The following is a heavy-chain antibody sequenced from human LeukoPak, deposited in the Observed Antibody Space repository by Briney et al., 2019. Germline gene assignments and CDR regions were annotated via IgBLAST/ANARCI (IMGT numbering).Heavy chain of an antibody. V-gene: IGHV4-59*01. CDR3: AREGSSSSWDY. CDR2: ISYGGRT. J-gene: IGHJ4*02. Sequence: SETLSLTCTVSGGSISSYYWSWIRQPPGKGLEWIGYISYGGRTNYNPSLQSRVTISVDTSKNQFSLKLSSVTAADTAVYYCAREGSSSSWDYWGQGTLVTVSS. D-gene: IGHD6-13*01. CDR1: GGSISSYY.